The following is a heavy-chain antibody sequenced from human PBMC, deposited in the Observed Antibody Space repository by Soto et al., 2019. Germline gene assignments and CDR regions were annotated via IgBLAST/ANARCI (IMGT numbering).Heavy chain of an antibody. D-gene: IGHD3-3*01. V-gene: IGHV4-30-4*01. CDR2: IYYSGST. J-gene: IGHJ6*02. CDR1: GGSISSGDYY. Sequence: SETLSLTCTVSGGSISSGDYYWSWIRQPPGKGLGWIGYIYYSGSTYYNPPLKSRVTISVDTSKNQFSLKLSSVTAADTAVYYCARDNILGILYGGMDVWGQGTTVTVSS. CDR3: ARDNILGILYGGMDV.